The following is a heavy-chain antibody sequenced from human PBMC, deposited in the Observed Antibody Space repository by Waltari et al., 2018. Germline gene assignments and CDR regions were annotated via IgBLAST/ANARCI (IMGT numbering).Heavy chain of an antibody. CDR2: IYYSGST. D-gene: IGHD2-2*01. CDR3: ARAVYQLLKGWFDP. V-gene: IGHV4-31*03. Sequence: QVQLQESGPGLVKPSQTLSLTCTVSCVSISSGGYYWSWIRQHPGKGREWIGYIYYSGSTYYNPSLKSRVTISVDTSKNQFSLKLSSVTAADTAVYYCARAVYQLLKGWFDPWGQGTLVTVSS. J-gene: IGHJ5*02. CDR1: CVSISSGGYY.